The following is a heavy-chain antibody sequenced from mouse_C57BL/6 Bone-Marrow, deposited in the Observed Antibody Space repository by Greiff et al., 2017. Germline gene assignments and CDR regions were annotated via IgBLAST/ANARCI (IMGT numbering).Heavy chain of an antibody. J-gene: IGHJ4*01. CDR2: IDPENGDT. CDR3: TTRGDY. CDR1: GFNIKDDY. V-gene: IGHV14-4*01. Sequence: VQLKQSGAELVRPGASVKLSCTASGFNIKDDYMHWVKQRPEQGLEWIGGIDPENGDTEYASKFQGKATITADTSSNTAYLQLSSLTAEDTAGYYCTTRGDYWGQGTSVTVSS.